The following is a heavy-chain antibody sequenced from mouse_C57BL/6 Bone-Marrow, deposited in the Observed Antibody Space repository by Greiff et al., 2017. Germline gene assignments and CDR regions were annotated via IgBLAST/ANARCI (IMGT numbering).Heavy chain of an antibody. D-gene: IGHD2-12*01. V-gene: IGHV1-26*01. Sequence: EVQLQQSGPELVKPGASVKISCKASGYTFTDYYMHWVKQSHGTSLEWIGDINPNNGGTSYNQKFKGKATLTVDKSSSTAYMELSSLTSDDSAVDYCARNDDEAYGGQGTLVTVAA. CDR1: GYTFTDYY. CDR2: INPNNGGT. CDR3: ARNDDEAY. J-gene: IGHJ3*01.